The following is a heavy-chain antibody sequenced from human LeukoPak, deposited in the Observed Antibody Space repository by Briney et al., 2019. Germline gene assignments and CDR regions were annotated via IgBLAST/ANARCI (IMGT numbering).Heavy chain of an antibody. CDR3: ARVGQLGGSGYYPRDAFDI. Sequence: SETLSLTCAVYGGSFSGYYWGWIRQPPGKGLEWIGEINHSGSTNYNPSLKSRVTISVDTSKNQFSLKLSSVTAADTAVYYCARVGQLGGSGYYPRDAFDIWGQGTMVTVSS. V-gene: IGHV4-34*01. J-gene: IGHJ3*02. CDR1: GGSFSGYY. CDR2: INHSGST. D-gene: IGHD3-22*01.